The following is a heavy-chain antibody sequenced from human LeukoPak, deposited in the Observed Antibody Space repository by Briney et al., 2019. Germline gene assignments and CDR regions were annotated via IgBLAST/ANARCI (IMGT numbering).Heavy chain of an antibody. V-gene: IGHV4-34*01. D-gene: IGHD2-2*01. CDR3: ARGVRKYFDL. Sequence: SETLSLTCAVYGGSFSGYYWSWIRQPPGKGLEWIGEINHSGSTNYNPSLKSRVTISVDTSKNQFPLKLSSVTAADTAVYYCARGVRKYFDLWGRGTLVTVSS. CDR2: INHSGST. J-gene: IGHJ2*01. CDR1: GGSFSGYY.